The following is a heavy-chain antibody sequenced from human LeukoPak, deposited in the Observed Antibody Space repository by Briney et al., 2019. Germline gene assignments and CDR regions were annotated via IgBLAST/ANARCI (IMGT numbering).Heavy chain of an antibody. CDR3: ARVGGYSGYNFDY. CDR2: INPNSGGT. Sequence: ASVKVSCKASGYTFTGYYIHWVLQAPGQGLEWMGRINPNSGGTNYVQKFQGRVTMTRDTSISTAYMELSRLRSDDTAVYYCARVGGYSGYNFDYWGQGTLVTVSS. D-gene: IGHD5-12*01. V-gene: IGHV1-2*06. J-gene: IGHJ4*02. CDR1: GYTFTGYY.